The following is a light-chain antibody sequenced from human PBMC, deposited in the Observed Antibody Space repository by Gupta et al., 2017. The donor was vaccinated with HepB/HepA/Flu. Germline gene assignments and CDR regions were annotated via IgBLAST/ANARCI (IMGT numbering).Light chain of an antibody. V-gene: IGKV3-15*01. J-gene: IGKJ1*01. Sequence: EIAMPQSPATLSVSPGDRAILSCRASHSISSDLVWYQQRPGQAPRLLIYDASRRASVIPDRFSGSGSGTEFTLTISNLQSEDFAVFYCQQDNGCPWTFGQGTKVEIK. CDR3: QQDNGCPWT. CDR2: DAS. CDR1: HSISSD.